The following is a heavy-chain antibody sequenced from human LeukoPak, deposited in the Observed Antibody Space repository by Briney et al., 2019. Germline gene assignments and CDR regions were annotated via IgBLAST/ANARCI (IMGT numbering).Heavy chain of an antibody. CDR1: GFTFCNFW. V-gene: IGHV3-74*01. CDR2: INSDGSTT. J-gene: IGHJ6*02. D-gene: IGHD2-2*01. Sequence: GGSLRLSCAASGFTFCNFWMLWVRQAPGTGLVWVSRINSDGSTTGYADSVKGRFTISRDNAKNSLYLQMNSLRAEDTDVYYCATDIVVVPAAHHCYYYYGMDVWGQGTTVTVSS. CDR3: ATDIVVVPAAHHCYYYYGMDV.